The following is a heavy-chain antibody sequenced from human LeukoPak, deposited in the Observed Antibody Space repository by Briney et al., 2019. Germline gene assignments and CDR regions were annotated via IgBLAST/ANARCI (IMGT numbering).Heavy chain of an antibody. J-gene: IGHJ4*02. CDR1: GGSFSGYY. Sequence: PSETLSLTCAVYGGSFSGYYWSWIRQPPGKGLEWSGEINHSGSTNYNPSLKSRVTISVDTSKNQFSLKLSSVTAADTAVYYCARGIAARHFDYWGQGTLVTVSS. CDR3: ARGIAARHFDY. V-gene: IGHV4-34*01. CDR2: INHSGST. D-gene: IGHD6-6*01.